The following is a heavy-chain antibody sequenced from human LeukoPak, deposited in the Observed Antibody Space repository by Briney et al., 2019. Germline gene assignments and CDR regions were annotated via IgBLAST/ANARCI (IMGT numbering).Heavy chain of an antibody. CDR3: AREEALGSGSFDY. D-gene: IGHD1-26*01. Sequence: SETLSLTCTVSGGSISNYYWSWIRQPPGKGLEWIGYIYYSGSTSYNPSLKSRVTISVDTSKNQFSLKLSSVTAADTAVYYCAREEALGSGSFDYWGQGTLVTVSS. CDR1: GGSISNYY. CDR2: IYYSGST. V-gene: IGHV4-59*01. J-gene: IGHJ4*02.